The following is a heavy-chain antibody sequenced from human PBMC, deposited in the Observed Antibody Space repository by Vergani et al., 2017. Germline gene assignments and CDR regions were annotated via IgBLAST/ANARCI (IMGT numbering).Heavy chain of an antibody. CDR2: THYSGCT. V-gene: IGHV4-38-2*01. J-gene: IGHJ2*01. Sequence: QVQLQESRPGLVKPSETLSLTCAVSGYSISSGHYWGWIRQPPGKALECIGSTHYSGCTYYNPSLKSRVTISVDTSKNQFYLKLSSVTAADTAVYYCASSSIVVVGFDLWGRGTLVTVSS. D-gene: IGHD3-22*01. CDR3: ASSSIVVVGFDL. CDR1: GYSISSGHY.